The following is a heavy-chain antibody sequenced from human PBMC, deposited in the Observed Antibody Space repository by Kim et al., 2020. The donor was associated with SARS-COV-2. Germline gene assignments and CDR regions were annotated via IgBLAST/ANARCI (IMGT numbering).Heavy chain of an antibody. CDR3: ARVGIAVAGGNDY. CDR1: GFTFSSYW. D-gene: IGHD6-19*01. J-gene: IGHJ4*02. CDR2: INSDGSST. V-gene: IGHV3-74*01. Sequence: GGSLRLSCAASGFTFSSYWMHWVRQAPGKGLVWVSRINSDGSSTSYADSVKGRFTISRDNAKNTLYLQMNSLRAEDTAVYYCARVGIAVAGGNDYWGQGTLVIVSS.